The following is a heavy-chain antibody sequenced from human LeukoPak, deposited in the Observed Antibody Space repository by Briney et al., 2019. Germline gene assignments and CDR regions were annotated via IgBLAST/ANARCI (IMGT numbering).Heavy chain of an antibody. J-gene: IGHJ4*02. CDR3: ARDRGYCRGGRCYSNYFDL. CDR2: TWSDGSEY. D-gene: IGHD2-15*01. Sequence: GGSLRLSCAASGFTFSSYWMHWVRQAPGRGLEWVALTWSDGSEYFYPDSVKGRFTISRDNSKNTVYLQMNSLRAEDTAVYFCARDRGYCRGGRCYSNYFDLWGQGTLVTVSS. V-gene: IGHV3-33*08. CDR1: GFTFSSYW.